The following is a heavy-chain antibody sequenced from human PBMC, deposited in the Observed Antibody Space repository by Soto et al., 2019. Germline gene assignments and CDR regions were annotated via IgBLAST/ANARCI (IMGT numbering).Heavy chain of an antibody. J-gene: IGHJ4*02. CDR2: ISGGGDKV. D-gene: IGHD3-3*01. CDR3: MKRTAVFGVADY. Sequence: VGSLRLSCAASGFTFSNYGLGWVRQAPGKGLECPSLISGGGDKVYYADSVKGRFTISRDNARNTLYLQMSSLGAEDTAVYYCMKRTAVFGVADYWGQGTLVTVSS. CDR1: GFTFSNYG. V-gene: IGHV3-23*01.